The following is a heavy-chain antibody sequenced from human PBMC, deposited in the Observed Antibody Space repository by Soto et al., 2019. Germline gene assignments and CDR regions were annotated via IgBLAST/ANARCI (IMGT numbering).Heavy chain of an antibody. CDR3: AIVRVADSPLDH. CDR1: GFIFSNYG. D-gene: IGHD3-10*02. CDR2: ISYDGSDI. J-gene: IGHJ4*02. V-gene: IGHV3-30*03. Sequence: LRLSCVGSGFIFSNYGMHWVRQAPGKGLEWVAFISYDGSDILYADSVKGRFTISRDNSKSTLFLHMNRPTAEDTAIYCCAIVRVADSPLDHWGQGTLVTVSS.